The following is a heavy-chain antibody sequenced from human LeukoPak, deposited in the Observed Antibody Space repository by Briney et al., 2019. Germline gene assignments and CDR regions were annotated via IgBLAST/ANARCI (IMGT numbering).Heavy chain of an antibody. V-gene: IGHV3-7*01. CDR3: ARLSDRPDATAYRPFDL. CDR1: GFMFSGHW. D-gene: IGHD2-15*01. CDR2: IKEDGNEK. Sequence: GGSLRLSCAASGFMFSGHWMTWVRQAPGKGLEWVANIKEDGNEKKYVDSVKGRFTISRDNTENSLYLQMSSLRTEDTAVYYCARLSDRPDATAYRPFDLWGQGTLVTVSS. J-gene: IGHJ4*02.